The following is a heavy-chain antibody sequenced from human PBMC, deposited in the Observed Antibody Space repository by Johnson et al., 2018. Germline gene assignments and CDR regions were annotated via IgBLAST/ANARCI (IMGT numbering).Heavy chain of an antibody. D-gene: IGHD3-3*01. CDR3: ARGHLEDYDFWSGYYKCGMDV. J-gene: IGHJ6*02. V-gene: IGHV3-73*01. Sequence: VQLVESGGGVVQPGGSLKLSCAASGFTFSGSAMHWVRQASGKGLEWVGRIRSKANSYATAYAASVKGRFTISRDDSKNTAYLQMNSLKPEDTAVYYCARGHLEDYDFWSGYYKCGMDVWGQGTTVTVSS. CDR1: GFTFSGSA. CDR2: IRSKANSYAT.